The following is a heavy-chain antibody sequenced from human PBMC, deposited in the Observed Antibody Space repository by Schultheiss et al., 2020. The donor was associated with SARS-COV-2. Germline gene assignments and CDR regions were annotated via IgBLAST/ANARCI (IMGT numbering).Heavy chain of an antibody. CDR3: ARQIVWGSWHYFDY. J-gene: IGHJ4*02. Sequence: SETLSLTCTVSGGSISSYYWSWIRQPPGKGLEWIGYIYYSGSTNSNPSLKSRVTISVDTSKNQFSLKLSSVTAADTAVYYCARQIVWGSWHYFDYWGQGTLVTVSS. CDR1: GGSISSYY. V-gene: IGHV4-59*08. CDR2: IYYSGST. D-gene: IGHD6-13*01.